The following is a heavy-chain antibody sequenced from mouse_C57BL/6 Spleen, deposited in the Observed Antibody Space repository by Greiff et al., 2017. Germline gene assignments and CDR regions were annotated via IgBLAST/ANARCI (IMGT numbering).Heavy chain of an antibody. CDR2: IDPEPGGT. CDR3: TIDTTVRDYYFDY. Sequence: QVQLKESGAELVRPGASVTLSCKASGYTFTDYEMHWVKQTPVHGLEWIGAIDPEPGGTAYNQQFKGKAILTADKSSSTAYMELRSLTSEDSAADYLTIDTTVRDYYFDYWGQGTTLTVSS. D-gene: IGHD1-1*01. J-gene: IGHJ2*01. V-gene: IGHV1-15*01. CDR1: GYTFTDYE.